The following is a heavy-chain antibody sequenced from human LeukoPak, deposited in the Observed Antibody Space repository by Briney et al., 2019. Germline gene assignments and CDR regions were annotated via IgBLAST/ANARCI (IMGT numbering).Heavy chain of an antibody. CDR1: GGSFTIYY. J-gene: IGHJ4*02. D-gene: IGHD4/OR15-4a*01. Sequence: SETLSLTCTVSGGSFTIYYWSWIRQPAGKGLEWIGRIYTSGSTNYNPSLKSRVTISVDTSKNQFSLKLRSVTAADSAVYYCARHRGWGANYFFDYWGQGTLVTVSS. CDR3: ARHRGWGANYFFDY. V-gene: IGHV4-4*07. CDR2: IYTSGST.